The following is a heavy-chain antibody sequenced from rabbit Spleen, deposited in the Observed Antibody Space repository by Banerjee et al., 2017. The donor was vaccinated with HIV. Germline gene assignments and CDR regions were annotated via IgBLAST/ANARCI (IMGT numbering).Heavy chain of an antibody. J-gene: IGHJ3*01. Sequence: QLEESAGGLVQPGGSLKLSCKASGFSFSSAYWICWVRQAPGKGLEWIGYIDPIFGPTAYANWVNDRFTISSHNAQNTVDLQLNSLTGADTATYFCARARDTYDDVGDFARLDLWGPGTLVTVS. D-gene: IGHD2-1*01. CDR1: GFSFSSAY. CDR2: IDPIFGPT. V-gene: IGHV1S7*01. CDR3: ARARDTYDDVGDFARLDL.